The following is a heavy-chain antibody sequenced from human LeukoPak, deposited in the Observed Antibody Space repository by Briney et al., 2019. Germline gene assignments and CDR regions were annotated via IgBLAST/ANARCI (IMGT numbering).Heavy chain of an antibody. CDR2: IYYSGST. D-gene: IGHD6-13*01. J-gene: IGHJ3*02. Sequence: SQTLSLTCTVSAGSISSGDYYWSWIRQPPGKGLEWLGYIYYSGSTYYNPSLKSRITISVDTSKNQFSLKLSSVSAADTAVYYCARVGRSWPDDAFDIWGQGTMVTVSS. CDR3: ARVGRSWPDDAFDI. V-gene: IGHV4-30-4*01. CDR1: AGSISSGDYY.